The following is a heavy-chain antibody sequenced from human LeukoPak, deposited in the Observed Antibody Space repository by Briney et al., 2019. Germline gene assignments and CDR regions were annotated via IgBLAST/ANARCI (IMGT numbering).Heavy chain of an antibody. Sequence: WGSLRLSCAASGFTVSSNYMSWVRQAPGKGLEWVSVIYSGGSTYYADSVKGRFTISRDNSKNTLYLQMNSLRAEDTAIYYCTRAAWDYWGQGTLVTVSS. CDR3: TRAAWDY. CDR2: IYSGGST. J-gene: IGHJ4*01. V-gene: IGHV3-66*01. CDR1: GFTVSSNY.